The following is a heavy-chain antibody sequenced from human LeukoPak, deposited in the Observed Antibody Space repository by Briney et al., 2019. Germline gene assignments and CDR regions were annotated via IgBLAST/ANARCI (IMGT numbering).Heavy chain of an antibody. CDR1: GFTFSSYW. V-gene: IGHV3-74*01. D-gene: IGHD6-13*01. CDR3: ARFGIAAALFDY. Sequence: PGGSLRLSCAASGFTFSSYWMPWVRQAPGKGLVWVSRINSDGSSTSYADSVKGRFTISRDNAKNTLYLQMNSLRAEDTAVYYCARFGIAAALFDYWGQGTLVTVSS. CDR2: INSDGSST. J-gene: IGHJ4*02.